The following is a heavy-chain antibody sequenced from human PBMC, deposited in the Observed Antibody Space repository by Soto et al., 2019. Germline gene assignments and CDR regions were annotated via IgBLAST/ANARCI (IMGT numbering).Heavy chain of an antibody. Sequence: SETLSLTCAVYGGSFSGYYWSWIRQPPGKGLEWIGEINHSGSTYYNPSLKSRVTISVDTSKNQFSLKLSSVTAADTAVYYCAVPVKVDYYYGMDVWGQGTTVTVSS. CDR3: AVPVKVDYYYGMDV. V-gene: IGHV4-34*01. J-gene: IGHJ6*02. D-gene: IGHD3-10*01. CDR2: INHSGST. CDR1: GGSFSGYY.